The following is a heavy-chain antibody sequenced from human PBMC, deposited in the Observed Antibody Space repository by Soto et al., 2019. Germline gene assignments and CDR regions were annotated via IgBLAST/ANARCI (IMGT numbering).Heavy chain of an antibody. CDR2: MNPNSGNT. V-gene: IGHV1-8*01. CDR3: ARAYYDILTGSYYMDV. J-gene: IGHJ6*03. D-gene: IGHD3-9*01. Sequence: ASVKVSCKASGYTFTSXDINWVRQATGQGLEWMGWMNPNSGNTGYAQKFQGRVTMTRNTSISTAYMELSSLRSEDTAVYYCARAYYDILTGSYYMDVWGKGTTVTVSS. CDR1: GYTFTSXD.